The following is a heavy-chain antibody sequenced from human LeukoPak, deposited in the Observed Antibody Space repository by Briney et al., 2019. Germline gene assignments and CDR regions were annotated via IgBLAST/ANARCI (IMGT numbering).Heavy chain of an antibody. CDR2: IWYDGSNK. J-gene: IGHJ4*02. CDR3: AKSNGVDRNGYNSDYFDY. CDR1: GFTFSSYG. V-gene: IGHV3-33*06. D-gene: IGHD5-24*01. Sequence: PGGSLRLSCAASGFTFSSYGMHWVRQAPGKGLEWVAVIWYDGSNKYYADSVKGRFTISRDNSKNTLYLQMNSLRAEDTAVYYCAKSNGVDRNGYNSDYFDYWGQGTLVTVSS.